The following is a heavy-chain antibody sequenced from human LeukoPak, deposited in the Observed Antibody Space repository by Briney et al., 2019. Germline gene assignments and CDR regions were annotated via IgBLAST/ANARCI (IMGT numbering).Heavy chain of an antibody. J-gene: IGHJ4*02. CDR3: AKDRYSSSDYFDY. CDR1: GFTFSNYW. Sequence: GGSLRLSCAASGFTFSNYWMHWVRQAPGKGLVWVSRINSDGSNTIYADSVKGRFTFSRDNAKNTLYLQMNSLRAEDTAVYYCAKDRYSSSDYFDYWGQGTLVTVSS. V-gene: IGHV3-74*01. CDR2: INSDGSNT. D-gene: IGHD6-6*01.